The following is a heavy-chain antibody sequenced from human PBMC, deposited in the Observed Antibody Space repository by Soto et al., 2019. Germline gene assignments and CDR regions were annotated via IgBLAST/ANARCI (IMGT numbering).Heavy chain of an antibody. V-gene: IGHV3-33*01. CDR2: IWYDGTNR. J-gene: IGHJ4*02. Sequence: SLRLSCAVSGFNFRTYGMHWVRQAAGKGLEWVAVIWYDGTNRFYADSVKGRFTVSRDNSKNTVYLQMDSLRAEDTAVYYCARGGSFGLPLNFDYWGQGTQVTVSS. CDR3: ARGGSFGLPLNFDY. D-gene: IGHD3-16*01. CDR1: GFNFRTYG.